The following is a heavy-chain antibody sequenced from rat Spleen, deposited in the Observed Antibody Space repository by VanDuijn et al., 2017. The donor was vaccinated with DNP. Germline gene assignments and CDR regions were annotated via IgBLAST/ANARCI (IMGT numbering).Heavy chain of an antibody. CDR1: GFTFSDYY. D-gene: IGHD4-3*01. CDR3: ARGVRVMDA. J-gene: IGHJ4*01. V-gene: IGHV5-29*01. Sequence: EVQLVESGGGPVQPGRSLKLSCAASGFTFSDYYMAWVRQATAKGREWVATSNYDGNSTHYRDSGKGRFTVYRDNAKSTLYLQMDSLRSEDTATYYCARGVRVMDAWGQGASVTVSS. CDR2: SNYDGNST.